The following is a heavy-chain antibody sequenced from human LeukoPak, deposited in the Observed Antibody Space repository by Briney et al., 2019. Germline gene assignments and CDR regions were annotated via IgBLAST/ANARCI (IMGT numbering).Heavy chain of an antibody. CDR2: IKQDGSQR. J-gene: IGHJ4*02. CDR3: ARRGGSSSRRSPIDY. CDR1: GFTFSDYW. Sequence: GGSLRLSCTASGFTFSDYWMTWVRQAPGKGPEWVANIKQDGSQRYYVDSVRGRFTISRDSAKNSLFLQLNGLRAEDTAVYYCARRGGSSSRRSPIDYWGQGTLVTVSS. V-gene: IGHV3-7*01. D-gene: IGHD6-6*01.